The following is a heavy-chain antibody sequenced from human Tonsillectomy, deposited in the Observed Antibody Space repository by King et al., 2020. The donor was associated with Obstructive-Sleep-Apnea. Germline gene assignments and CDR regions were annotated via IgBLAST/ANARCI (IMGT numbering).Heavy chain of an antibody. V-gene: IGHV3-7*01. D-gene: IGHD3-10*01. CDR3: ADSMVRGVYFDY. CDR2: IKQDGSEK. CDR1: GFTFSSYW. Sequence: QLVQSGGGLVQPGGSLRLSCAASGFTFSSYWMSWVRQAPGKGLEWVANIKQDGSEKYFVDSVKGRFTISRDNAKNSLYLQMNSLRAEDTAVYYCADSMVRGVYFDYWGQGTLVTVSS. J-gene: IGHJ4*02.